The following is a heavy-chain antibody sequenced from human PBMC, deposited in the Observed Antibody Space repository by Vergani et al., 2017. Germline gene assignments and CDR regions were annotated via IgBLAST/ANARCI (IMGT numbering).Heavy chain of an antibody. CDR3: AEAGGVWGSYRYTGRGHYYMDV. CDR1: GGSFSGYY. CDR2: INHSGST. V-gene: IGHV4-34*01. J-gene: IGHJ6*03. Sequence: QVQLQQWGAGLLKPSETLSLTCAVYGGSFSGYYWSWIRQPPGKGLEWIGEINHSGSTNYNPSLKSRVTISVDTSKNQFSLKLSSVTAADTAVYYCAEAGGVWGSYRYTGRGHYYMDVWGKGTTVTVSS. D-gene: IGHD3-16*02.